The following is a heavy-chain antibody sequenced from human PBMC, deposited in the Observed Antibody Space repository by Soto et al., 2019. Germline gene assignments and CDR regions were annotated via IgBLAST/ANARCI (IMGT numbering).Heavy chain of an antibody. J-gene: IGHJ3*02. V-gene: IGHV4-4*02. CDR2: IYHSGST. CDR3: ARGQVLWWLVEGWRGRMDAFDI. CDR1: GGSISSSNW. D-gene: IGHD6-19*01. Sequence: PSETLSLTCAVSGGSISSSNWWSWVRQPPGKGLEWIGEIYHSGSTNYNPSLKSRVTISVDKSKNQFSLKLSSVTAADTAVYYCARGQVLWWLVEGWRGRMDAFDIWGQGTMVTVSS.